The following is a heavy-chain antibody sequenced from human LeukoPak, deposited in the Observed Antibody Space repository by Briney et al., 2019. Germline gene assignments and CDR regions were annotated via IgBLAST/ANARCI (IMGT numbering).Heavy chain of an antibody. D-gene: IGHD1-26*01. CDR2: IYPGSSDT. CDR1: GYGSTSYW. V-gene: IGHV5-51*01. J-gene: IGHJ4*02. Sequence: GQSMQFSCQGFGYGSTSYWIGWVRHKPRKGRGWMGVIYPGSSDTRYSPSFQGRVTISADKSISTAYLQWSSLKASDTDLYCCAREVGATHLYDYWGQGTLVTVSS. CDR3: AREVGATHLYDY.